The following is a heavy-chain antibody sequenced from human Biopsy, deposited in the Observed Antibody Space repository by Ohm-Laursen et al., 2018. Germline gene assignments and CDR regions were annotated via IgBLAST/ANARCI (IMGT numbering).Heavy chain of an antibody. V-gene: IGHV1-8*01. D-gene: IGHD1-1*01. CDR2: RNSVSGNS. J-gene: IGHJ5*02. Sequence: SAKASCKASGYTLTSYDITWARQASGQRPEWIGWRNSVSGNSNFGHKFRGRVPVTRDASISTAHMELSDLTSHDTATYYCGRAVRNQLQTDPWGQGTLVTVTS. CDR3: GRAVRNQLQTDP. CDR1: GYTLTSYD.